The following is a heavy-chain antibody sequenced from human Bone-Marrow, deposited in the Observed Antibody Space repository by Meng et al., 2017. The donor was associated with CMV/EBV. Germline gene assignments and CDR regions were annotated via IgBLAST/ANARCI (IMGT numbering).Heavy chain of an antibody. J-gene: IGHJ3*02. CDR2: IRQDGSEK. CDR3: ARDPLYCSSTSCYLWHAFDI. D-gene: IGHD2-2*01. Sequence: GESLKISCAGSGFMSSRYWMSWVRQVPGKGLEWVANIRQDGSEKHYVDSVEGRFTISRDNAKNSFYLQMNSLRAEDTAVYYCARDPLYCSSTSCYLWHAFDIWGQGTMVTVSS. CDR1: GFMSSRYW. V-gene: IGHV3-7*01.